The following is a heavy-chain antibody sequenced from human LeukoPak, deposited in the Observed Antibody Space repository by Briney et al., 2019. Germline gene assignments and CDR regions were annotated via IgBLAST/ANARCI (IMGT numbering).Heavy chain of an antibody. CDR2: IYYSGST. V-gene: IGHV4-39*01. CDR1: GGSISSNSYY. J-gene: IGHJ4*02. Sequence: SETLSLTCAVSGGSISSNSYYWGWIRQPPGKGLEWIGSIYYSGSTYYNPSLKSRVTISVDTSKNQFSLKLSSVTAADTAVYYCARHSPVGIYYFDYWGQGTLVTVSS. CDR3: ARHSPVGIYYFDY. D-gene: IGHD1-26*01.